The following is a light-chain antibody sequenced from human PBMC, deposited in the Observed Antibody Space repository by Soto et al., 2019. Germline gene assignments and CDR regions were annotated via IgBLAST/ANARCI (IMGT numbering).Light chain of an antibody. CDR2: KAS. V-gene: IGKV1-5*03. CDR3: QQYNTSSWT. J-gene: IGKJ1*01. Sequence: DIEMTQSPSTLSASVGDRFTITCRASQSISSWLAWYQQKPGKAPKLLIYKASSLESGVPSRFSGSGSGTEFTLTISSLQPDDFATYYCQQYNTSSWTFGQGTNVDIK. CDR1: QSISSW.